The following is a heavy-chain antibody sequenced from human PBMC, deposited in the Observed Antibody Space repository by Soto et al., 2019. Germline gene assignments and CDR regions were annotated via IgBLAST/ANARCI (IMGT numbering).Heavy chain of an antibody. CDR3: AKAAGAPRSRWYLDY. D-gene: IGHD6-19*01. CDR2: ISGSGGST. V-gene: IGHV3-23*01. CDR1: GFTFSTYA. J-gene: IGHJ4*02. Sequence: PGGFLRLSCAASGFTFSTYAMNWVRQAPGKGLEWVSTISGSGGSTYYADSLKGRFTISRDNSKNTLFLQMNSLRAEDTAFYYCAKAAGAPRSRWYLDYWGQGTLVTVSS.